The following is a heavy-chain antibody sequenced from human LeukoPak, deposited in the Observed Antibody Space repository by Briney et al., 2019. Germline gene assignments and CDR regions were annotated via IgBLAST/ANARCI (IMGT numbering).Heavy chain of an antibody. CDR3: ARDRRYCGGGSCYFDYFFDY. V-gene: IGHV3-30-3*01. D-gene: IGHD2-15*01. CDR2: ISYDGSIN. CDR1: GFTFNSYA. Sequence: PGGSLRLSCAASGFTFNSYAVHWVRQAPGKGLDWVAVISYDGSINFYAASVKGRFTISRDNSKNTLYLQMNSLRAEDSALYFCARDRRYCGGGSCYFDYFFDYWGQGTLVTVSS. J-gene: IGHJ4*02.